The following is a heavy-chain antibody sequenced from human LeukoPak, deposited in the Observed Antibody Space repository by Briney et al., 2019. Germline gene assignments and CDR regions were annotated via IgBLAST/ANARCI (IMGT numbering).Heavy chain of an antibody. J-gene: IGHJ4*02. CDR3: ASLAGDRVYFDY. CDR1: GGSISSYY. D-gene: IGHD6-19*01. CDR2: IYYSGST. Sequence: SETLSLTCTVSGGSISSYYWSWIRQPPGKGLERIGYIYYSGSTNYNPSLKSRVTISVDTSKNQFSLKLSSVTAADTAVYYCASLAGDRVYFDYWGQGTLVTVSS. V-gene: IGHV4-59*01.